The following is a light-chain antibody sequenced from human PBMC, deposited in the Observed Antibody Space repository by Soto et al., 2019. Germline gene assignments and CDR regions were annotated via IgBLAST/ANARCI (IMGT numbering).Light chain of an antibody. CDR2: LGS. CDR3: MQGLETPT. V-gene: IGKV2-28*01. J-gene: IGKJ1*01. Sequence: IVMTQSPLSLSVTPGEPASISCRSSESLLHSIGYNYLDWYLQKPGQSPQLLIYLGSNRASGVPDRVSGSGSGRDFTLKISRVEADDVGVYYCMQGLETPTFGQWTKVEIK. CDR1: ESLLHSIGYNY.